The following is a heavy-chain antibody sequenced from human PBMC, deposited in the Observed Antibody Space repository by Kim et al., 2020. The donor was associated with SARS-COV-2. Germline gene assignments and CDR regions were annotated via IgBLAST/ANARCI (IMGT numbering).Heavy chain of an antibody. CDR2: ISAYNGNT. CDR1: GYTFTSYG. CDR3: AGDSGSYSGLGAFDI. J-gene: IGHJ3*02. Sequence: ASVKVSCKASGYTFTSYGISWVRQAPGQGLEWMGWISAYNGNTNYAQKLQGRVTMTTDTSTSTAYMELRSLRSDDTAVYYCAGDSGSYSGLGAFDIWGQGTMVTVSS. D-gene: IGHD1-26*01. V-gene: IGHV1-18*01.